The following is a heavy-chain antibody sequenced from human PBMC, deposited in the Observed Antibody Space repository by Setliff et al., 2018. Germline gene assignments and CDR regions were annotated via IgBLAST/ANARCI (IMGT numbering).Heavy chain of an antibody. CDR2: INYSGIT. Sequence: SETLSLTCAVSGYSISSDHYWGWIRQPPGKGLEWIGSINYSGITYYSPSLKSRVIVSVDTSKNQFSLKLSSVTAADTAVYYCARLPGYCNGGNCYGYYTFDIWGQGTMVTVSS. J-gene: IGHJ3*02. CDR3: ARLPGYCNGGNCYGYYTFDI. CDR1: GYSISSDHY. D-gene: IGHD2-15*01. V-gene: IGHV4-38-2*01.